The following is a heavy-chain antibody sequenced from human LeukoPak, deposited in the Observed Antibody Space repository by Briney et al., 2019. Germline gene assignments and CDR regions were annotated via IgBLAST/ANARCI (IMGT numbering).Heavy chain of an antibody. V-gene: IGHV3-21*01. CDR2: ISSSSSYI. Sequence: GGTLRLSCAASGFTFSSYSMNWVRQAPGKGLEWVSSISSSSSYIYYADSVKGRFTIPRDNAKNSLYLQMNSLRAEDTAVYYCARDEFGYYDSSGYIDYWGQGTLVTVSS. J-gene: IGHJ4*02. D-gene: IGHD3-22*01. CDR3: ARDEFGYYDSSGYIDY. CDR1: GFTFSSYS.